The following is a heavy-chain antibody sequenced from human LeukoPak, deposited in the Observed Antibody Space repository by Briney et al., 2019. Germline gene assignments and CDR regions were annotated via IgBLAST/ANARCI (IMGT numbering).Heavy chain of an antibody. D-gene: IGHD2-15*01. CDR1: GFSISSYY. Sequence: KPSETLSLTCIVSGFSISSYYWSWIRQPPGKGLEWIGYIYYSGSTNYNPSLKSRVTISVDTSKNQFSLKLSSVTAADTAVYYCARDCSGGSCYDQYDAFDIWGQGTMVTVSS. J-gene: IGHJ3*02. CDR3: ARDCSGGSCYDQYDAFDI. V-gene: IGHV4-59*12. CDR2: IYYSGST.